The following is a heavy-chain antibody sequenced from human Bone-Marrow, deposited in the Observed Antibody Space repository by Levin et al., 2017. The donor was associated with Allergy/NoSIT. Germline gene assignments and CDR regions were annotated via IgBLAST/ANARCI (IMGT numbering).Heavy chain of an antibody. CDR1: GFTFFTSA. Sequence: AGGSLRLSCAASGFTFFTSAFHWVRQAPGKGLEWVAFISYDGNYRYFADSVKGRFTISRDNSKNTLYLQMNSLTAEDTAVYYCATDRRSYGSGSPYYFDFWGQGTLVTVSS. D-gene: IGHD3-10*01. CDR3: ATDRRSYGSGSPYYFDF. J-gene: IGHJ4*02. CDR2: ISYDGNYR. V-gene: IGHV3-30*04.